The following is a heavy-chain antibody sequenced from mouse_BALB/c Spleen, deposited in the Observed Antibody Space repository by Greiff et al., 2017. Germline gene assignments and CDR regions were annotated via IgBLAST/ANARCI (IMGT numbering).Heavy chain of an antibody. J-gene: IGHJ4*01. CDR2: ISDGGSYT. V-gene: IGHV5-4*02. CDR3: ARGGAYYAMDY. CDR1: GFTFSDYY. Sequence: DVQLVESGGGLVKPGGSLKLSCAASGFTFSDYYMYWVRQTPEKRLEWVATISDGGSYTYYPDSVKGRFTISRDNAKNNLYLQMSSLKSEDTAMDYCARGGAYYAMDYWGQGTSVTVSS.